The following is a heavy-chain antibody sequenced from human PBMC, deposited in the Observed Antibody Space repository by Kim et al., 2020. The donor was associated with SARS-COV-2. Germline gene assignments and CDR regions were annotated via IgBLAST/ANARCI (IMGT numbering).Heavy chain of an antibody. CDR3: AKDLASSGWYVVGN. D-gene: IGHD6-19*01. J-gene: IGHJ4*02. Sequence: ADSVKGRLPISRDNSKNTLYLQMNSLRAEDTAVYYCAKDLASSGWYVVGNWGQGTLVTVSS. V-gene: IGHV3-23*01.